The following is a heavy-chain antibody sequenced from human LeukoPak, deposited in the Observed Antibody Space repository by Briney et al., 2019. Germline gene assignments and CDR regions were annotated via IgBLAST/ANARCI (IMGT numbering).Heavy chain of an antibody. V-gene: IGHV4-39*07. CDR1: GGSISSSSYY. CDR2: IYYSGST. J-gene: IGHJ4*02. CDR3: ARDPSQDILTAYYDY. Sequence: SSETLSLTCTVSGGSISSSSYYWGWIRQPPGKGLEWIGSIYYSGSTYYNPSLKSRVTISVDTSKNQFSLKLSSVTAADTAVYYCARDPSQDILTAYYDYWGQGTLVTVSS. D-gene: IGHD3-9*01.